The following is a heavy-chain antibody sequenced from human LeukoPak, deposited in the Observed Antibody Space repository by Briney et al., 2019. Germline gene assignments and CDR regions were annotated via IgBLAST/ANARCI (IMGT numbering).Heavy chain of an antibody. CDR2: MYYSGST. V-gene: IGHV4-59*01. J-gene: IGHJ4*02. Sequence: PSETLSLTCSVSGGPISSYYWSWIRQPPGKGLEWIGYMYYSGSTNYNPSLKSRVTISVDTSKNQLSLRLRSVTAADTAVYYCARGRERKLTRRINDYWGQGTLVTVSP. CDR3: ARGRERKLTRRINDY. CDR1: GGPISSYY. D-gene: IGHD4/OR15-4a*01.